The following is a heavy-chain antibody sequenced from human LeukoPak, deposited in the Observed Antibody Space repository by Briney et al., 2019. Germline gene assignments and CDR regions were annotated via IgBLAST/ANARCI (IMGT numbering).Heavy chain of an antibody. V-gene: IGHV3-23*01. CDR2: ISGSGGST. J-gene: IGHJ4*02. CDR1: GFTFSSYA. Sequence: GGSLRLSCAASGFTFSSYAMSWVRQAPGKGLEWVSAISGSGGSTYYADSVKGRFTISRGNSKNTLYLQMNSLRAEDTAVYYCVKMVLYDSSGYPRDYWGQGTLVNVSS. D-gene: IGHD3-22*01. CDR3: VKMVLYDSSGYPRDY.